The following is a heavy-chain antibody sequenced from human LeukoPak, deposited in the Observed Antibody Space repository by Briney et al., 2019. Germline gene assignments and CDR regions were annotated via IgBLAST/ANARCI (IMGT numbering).Heavy chain of an antibody. CDR2: IYYGGGT. V-gene: IGHV4-39*07. J-gene: IGHJ4*02. CDR1: GDSISSSFYY. Sequence: SETLSLTCTVSGDSISSSFYYWGWIRQPPGKGLEWIGSIYYGGGTHYNPSLKSRATIFLDTSMNQFSLRLTSVTAADTALYFCARESFEEPGTMDHWGQGTLVSVSS. CDR3: ARESFEEPGTMDH. D-gene: IGHD4/OR15-4a*01.